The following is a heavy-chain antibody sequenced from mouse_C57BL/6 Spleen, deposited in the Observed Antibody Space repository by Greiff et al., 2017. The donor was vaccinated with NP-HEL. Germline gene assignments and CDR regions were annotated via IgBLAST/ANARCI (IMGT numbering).Heavy chain of an antibody. Sequence: EVQLVESGGGLVKPGGSLKLSCAASGFTFSDYGMHWVRQAPEKGLEWVAYISSGSSTIYYADTVNGRFTISRDNAKNTLFLQMTSLRSEDTAMYYCARGGDPGAMDYWGQGTSVTVSS. CDR3: ARGGDPGAMDY. V-gene: IGHV5-17*01. CDR2: ISSGSSTI. J-gene: IGHJ4*01. CDR1: GFTFSDYG. D-gene: IGHD2-13*01.